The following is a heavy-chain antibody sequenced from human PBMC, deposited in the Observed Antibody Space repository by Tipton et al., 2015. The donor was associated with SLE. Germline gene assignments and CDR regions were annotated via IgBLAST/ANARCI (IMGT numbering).Heavy chain of an antibody. D-gene: IGHD6-13*01. CDR1: GGSISSYY. Sequence: TLSLTCTVPGGSISSYYWSWIRQPPGKGLEWIGYIYYSGSTNYNPSLKSRVTISVDTSKNQFSLKLSSVTAADTAVYYCARDPGSSCPGCYFDYWGQGTLVTVSS. V-gene: IGHV4-59*12. J-gene: IGHJ4*02. CDR3: ARDPGSSCPGCYFDY. CDR2: IYYSGST.